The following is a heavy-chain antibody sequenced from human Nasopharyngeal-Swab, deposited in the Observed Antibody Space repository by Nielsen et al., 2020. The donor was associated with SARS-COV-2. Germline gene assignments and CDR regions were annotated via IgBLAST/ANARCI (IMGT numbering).Heavy chain of an antibody. Sequence: VRQAPGKGLEWVSTIANGGTTTYYADSVRGRFTISRDNSKNTLYLQMNSLRAEDTAVYYCAKDVSNYGSGSSWDIDYWGQGTLVTVSS. V-gene: IGHV3-23*01. CDR2: IANGGTTT. D-gene: IGHD3-10*01. J-gene: IGHJ4*02. CDR3: AKDVSNYGSGSSWDIDY.